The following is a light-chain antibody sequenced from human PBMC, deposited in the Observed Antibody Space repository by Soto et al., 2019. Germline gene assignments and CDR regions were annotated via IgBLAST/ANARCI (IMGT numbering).Light chain of an antibody. Sequence: DIQMTQSPSSLSASVGDRVTITCRASQGISNYLAWYQQKPGKVPKLLIYAASTLQSGVPSRFSGSGSGTDFTLTINSLQPEDVATYYCQKYNSAPPGATFGGGTKVEIK. CDR2: AAS. CDR1: QGISNY. CDR3: QKYNSAPPGAT. V-gene: IGKV1-27*01. J-gene: IGKJ4*01.